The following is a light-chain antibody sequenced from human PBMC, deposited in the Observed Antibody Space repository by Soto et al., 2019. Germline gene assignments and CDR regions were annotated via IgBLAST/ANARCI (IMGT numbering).Light chain of an antibody. CDR1: NSDVGAYNY. CDR3: SSYTSTGTLV. Sequence: QSALTQPASVSGSPGQLITISCTGTNSDVGAYNYVSWYQKYPGKAPKLVIYEVINRPSGVSNRFSGSKSGKTASLTISGLQAEDEADYYCSSYTSTGTLVFGGGTKLTVL. J-gene: IGLJ2*01. V-gene: IGLV2-14*01. CDR2: EVI.